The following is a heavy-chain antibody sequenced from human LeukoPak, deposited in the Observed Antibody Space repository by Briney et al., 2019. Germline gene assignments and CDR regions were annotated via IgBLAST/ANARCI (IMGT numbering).Heavy chain of an antibody. CDR3: ASLVATPNYYYYYGMDV. D-gene: IGHD1-26*01. CDR1: GGSISSSNW. Sequence: SETLSLTCAVSGGSISSSNWWSWVRQPPGKGLEWIGEIYHSGSTNYNPSLKSRVTISVDTSKNQFSLKLSSVTAADTAVYYCASLVATPNYYYYYGMDVWGQGTTVTVSS. V-gene: IGHV4-4*02. J-gene: IGHJ6*02. CDR2: IYHSGST.